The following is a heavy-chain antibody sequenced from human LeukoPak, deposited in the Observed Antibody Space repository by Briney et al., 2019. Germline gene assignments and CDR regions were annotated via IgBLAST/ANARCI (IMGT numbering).Heavy chain of an antibody. CDR2: ISAYNGNT. CDR1: GYTFTSYG. D-gene: IGHD3-22*01. V-gene: IGHV1-18*01. J-gene: IGHJ4*02. CDR3: ATYWDYDSSGYYSPFDY. Sequence: GASVKVSCKASGYTFTSYGISWVRQAPGQGLEWMGWISAYNGNTNYAQKLQGRVTMTTDTSTSTAYMELRSLRSDDTAVYYCATYWDYDSSGYYSPFDYWAREPWSPSPQ.